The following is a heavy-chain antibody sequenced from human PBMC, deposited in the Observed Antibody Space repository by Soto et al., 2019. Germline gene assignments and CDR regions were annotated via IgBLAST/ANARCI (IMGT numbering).Heavy chain of an antibody. V-gene: IGHV3-33*01. CDR2: IWYDGSNK. CDR1: GFTFSSYG. CDR3: ARGHYYDSSGYYYTWFDP. Sequence: SLRLSCAASGFTFSSYGMHWVRQAPGKGLEWVAVIWYDGSNKYYADSVKGRFTISRDNSKNTLYLQMNSLRAEDTAVYYCARGHYYDSSGYYYTWFDPWGQGTLVTVSS. D-gene: IGHD3-22*01. J-gene: IGHJ5*02.